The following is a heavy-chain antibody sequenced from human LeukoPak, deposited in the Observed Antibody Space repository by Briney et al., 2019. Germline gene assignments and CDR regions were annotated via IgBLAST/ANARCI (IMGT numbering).Heavy chain of an antibody. D-gene: IGHD5-12*01. V-gene: IGHV1-69*04. CDR1: GGTFSSYV. CDR3: ATRSPPLRNAFDI. CDR2: IIPILRIA. Sequence: SVKVSCKASGGTFSSYVISWVRQAPGQGLEWMGRIIPILRIANYAQKFQGRVTITADKSTSTAYMELSSLRSEDTAVYYCATRSPPLRNAFDIWGQGTMVTASS. J-gene: IGHJ3*02.